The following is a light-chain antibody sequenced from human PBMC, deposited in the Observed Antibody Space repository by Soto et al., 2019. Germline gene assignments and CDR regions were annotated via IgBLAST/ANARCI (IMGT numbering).Light chain of an antibody. Sequence: DIQMTQSPSTLSASVGGTVTITCRASRSISSWLAWYQQKPGIAPKLLIYKASTLQSGVPSRFRGSGYGTDCTLTISRRQPDDSATYYCQQYDVYSTFGQGTKVEIK. J-gene: IGKJ1*01. CDR2: KAS. CDR1: RSISSW. V-gene: IGKV1-5*03. CDR3: QQYDVYST.